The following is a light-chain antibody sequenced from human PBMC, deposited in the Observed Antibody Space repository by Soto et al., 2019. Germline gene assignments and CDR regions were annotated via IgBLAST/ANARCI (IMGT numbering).Light chain of an antibody. Sequence: QSVLTQPPSAPGTPGQRVTISCSRSSSNIGSNTANWYQQLPGTAPKLLIYSNYQRPSGVPDRFSGSKSGTSASLAISGLQSEDEADYWCAAWDDSLDGWVFGGGTKLTVL. V-gene: IGLV1-44*01. CDR2: SNY. CDR3: AAWDDSLDGWV. J-gene: IGLJ3*02. CDR1: SSNIGSNT.